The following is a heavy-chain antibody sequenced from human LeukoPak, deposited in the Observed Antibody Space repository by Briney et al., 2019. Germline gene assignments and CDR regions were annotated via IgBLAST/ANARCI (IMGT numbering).Heavy chain of an antibody. V-gene: IGHV3-7*01. J-gene: IGHJ4*02. CDR1: GFTFSSYW. CDR3: ARVGSQPYDFWSGYYRQNSPTDY. CDR2: IKQDGSEK. Sequence: GGSLRLSCAASGFTFSSYWMSWVRQAPGKGLEWVANIKQDGSEKYYVDSVKGRFTISRDNAKNSLYLQMNSLRAEDTAVYYCARVGSQPYDFWSGYYRQNSPTDYWGQGTLVTVSS. D-gene: IGHD3-3*01.